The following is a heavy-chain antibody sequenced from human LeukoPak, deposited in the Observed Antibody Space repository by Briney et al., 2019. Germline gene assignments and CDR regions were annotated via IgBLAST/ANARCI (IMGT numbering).Heavy chain of an antibody. CDR3: ATAPLLGSSWYYFDY. CDR2: FDPEDGET. CDR1: GYTLTELS. D-gene: IGHD6-13*01. J-gene: IGHJ4*02. V-gene: IGHV1-24*01. Sequence: ASVKVSCKFSGYTLTELSMHWVRQAPGKGLEWMGGFDPEDGETIYAQKFQGRVTMTEDTSTDIAYMELSSLRSEDTAVYYCATAPLLGSSWYYFDYWGQGTLVTVSS.